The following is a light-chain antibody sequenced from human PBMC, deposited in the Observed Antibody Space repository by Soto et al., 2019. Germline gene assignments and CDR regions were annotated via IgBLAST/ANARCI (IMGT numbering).Light chain of an antibody. CDR3: QQYNKCSVT. Sequence: IVLTQSPCTLSLSLGETATVSCRASQSVSSSCLAWYQQKPGQAPKLLIYSASARPAETPARFSGSGSETKFTLTISSLQSEDFAVYYCQQYNKCSVTFGAGTKVDIK. CDR1: QSVSSS. CDR2: SAS. J-gene: IGKJ4*02. V-gene: IGKV3-15*01.